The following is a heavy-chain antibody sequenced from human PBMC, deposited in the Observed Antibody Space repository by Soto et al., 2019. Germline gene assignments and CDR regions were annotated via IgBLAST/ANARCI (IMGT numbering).Heavy chain of an antibody. V-gene: IGHV4-39*01. D-gene: IGHD6-6*01. Sequence: SETLSLTCTVSGGSISSSSYYWGWIRQPPGKGLEWIGSIYYSGSTYYNPSLKSRVTISVDTSKNQFSLKLSSVTAADTAVYYCARHEETAARPVDYWGQGTLVTVSS. CDR3: ARHEETAARPVDY. CDR1: GGSISSSSYY. J-gene: IGHJ4*02. CDR2: IYYSGST.